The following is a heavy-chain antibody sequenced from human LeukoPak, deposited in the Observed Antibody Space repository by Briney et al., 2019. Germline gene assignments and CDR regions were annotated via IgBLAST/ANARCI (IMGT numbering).Heavy chain of an antibody. CDR1: GGSISSYG. V-gene: IGHV4-4*07. CDR3: WIGSRWDSGYVDAFDI. CDR2: IYTSGST. D-gene: IGHD3-22*01. Sequence: SETLSLTCTVSGGSISSYGWSWIRQPAGKGLEWVGRIYTSGSTNYNPYLKSRVTMSVATSTNQFSVKLRSVTAADAAVSYCWIGSRWDSGYVDAFDIWERGTMVTVS. J-gene: IGHJ3*02.